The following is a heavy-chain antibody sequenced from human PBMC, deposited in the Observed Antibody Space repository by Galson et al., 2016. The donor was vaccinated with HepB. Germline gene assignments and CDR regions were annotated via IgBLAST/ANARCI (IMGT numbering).Heavy chain of an antibody. J-gene: IGHJ6*02. Sequence: SLRLSCAASGFTFNNYDMHWFRRAPGKGLEWVSYITRSGGTTLYADSVKGRFTISRDNAKNSLYLQMNSLRAEDTAVYYCARDPQYQLTNYYYYGMDVWGQGTTVTV. CDR2: ITRSGGTT. CDR3: ARDPQYQLTNYYYYGMDV. V-gene: IGHV3-48*01. D-gene: IGHD2-2*01. CDR1: GFTFNNYD.